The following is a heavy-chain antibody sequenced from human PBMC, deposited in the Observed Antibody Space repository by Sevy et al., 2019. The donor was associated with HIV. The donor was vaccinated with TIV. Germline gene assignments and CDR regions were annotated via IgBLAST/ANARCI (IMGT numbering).Heavy chain of an antibody. V-gene: IGHV4-31*03. Sequence: SETLSLTCTVSGGSISSGGYYWSWIRQHPGKGLEWVGYIYYSGSTYYNPSLQSRVTISVDTSKNQFYLKLSSVTAADTAVYYCARRTGGSYRYTGVFWFDPWGQGTLVTVSS. D-gene: IGHD3-16*02. CDR3: ARRTGGSYRYTGVFWFDP. J-gene: IGHJ5*02. CDR2: IYYSGST. CDR1: GGSISSGGYY.